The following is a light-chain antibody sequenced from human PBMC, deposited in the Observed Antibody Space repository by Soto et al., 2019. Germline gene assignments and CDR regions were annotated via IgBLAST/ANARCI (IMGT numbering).Light chain of an antibody. Sequence: QSVLTQPPSVSGAPGQRVTISCTGSSSNIGAGYDVHWYQQLPGTAPKLLIYGNSNRPSGVPDRFSGSKSGTSASLAITGLHAEHEADYYCQSYDSSLSGWVFGGGTKLPVL. V-gene: IGLV1-40*01. CDR1: SSNIGAGYD. CDR2: GNS. J-gene: IGLJ3*02. CDR3: QSYDSSLSGWV.